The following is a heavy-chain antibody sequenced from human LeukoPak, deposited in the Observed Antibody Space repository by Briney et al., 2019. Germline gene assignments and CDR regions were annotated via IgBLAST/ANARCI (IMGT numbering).Heavy chain of an antibody. Sequence: SETLSLTCSVSGGSISSSYWSWIRQPPGRGLEWIGYSYYTGDSNYSPSLKSRVTISFATSKNQFSLRLRSVTATDTAVYYCARDSVWSGYYSWYFDLWGRGTLVTVSS. CDR1: GGSISSSY. CDR2: SYYTGDS. J-gene: IGHJ2*01. CDR3: ARDSVWSGYYSWYFDL. V-gene: IGHV4-59*12. D-gene: IGHD3-3*01.